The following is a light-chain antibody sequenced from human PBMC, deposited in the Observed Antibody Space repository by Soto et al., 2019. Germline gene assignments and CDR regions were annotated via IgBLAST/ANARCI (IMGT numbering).Light chain of an antibody. CDR1: QSISSW. CDR3: QQYNSYSPWT. J-gene: IGKJ1*01. Sequence: DIQMTQSPSTLSASVGDRVTITCRASQSISSWLAWYQQKPGKAPKLLIYKASSLESGVPSRFSGSGSGTEFTLTISSLQHDDFATYSCQQYNSYSPWTFGQGTKVEIK. V-gene: IGKV1-5*03. CDR2: KAS.